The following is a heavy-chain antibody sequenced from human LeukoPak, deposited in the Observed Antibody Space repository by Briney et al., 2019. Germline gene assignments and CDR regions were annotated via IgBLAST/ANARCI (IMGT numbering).Heavy chain of an antibody. CDR3: ARDHVVVATTLFYYMDV. D-gene: IGHD2-21*01. Sequence: GGSLRLSCAASGFTFSNYNMNWVRQAPGRGLEWVSSISSSGNYIYYADSVKGRFTISRDNAKNSLSLQMNSLRAEDTAVYYCARDHVVVATTLFYYMDVWGKGTTVTVSS. CDR1: GFTFSNYN. V-gene: IGHV3-21*01. CDR2: ISSSGNYI. J-gene: IGHJ6*03.